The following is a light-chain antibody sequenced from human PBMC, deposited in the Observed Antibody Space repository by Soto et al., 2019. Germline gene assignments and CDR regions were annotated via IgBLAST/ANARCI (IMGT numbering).Light chain of an antibody. V-gene: IGLV2-23*01. CDR3: CSYAGRYTSV. CDR1: SSDVGSYNL. CDR2: EGS. Sequence: QSALTQPASVSGSPGQSITISCTGTSSDVGSYNLVSWYQQHPGKAPKLMIYEGSKRPSGVSNRFSGSKSGNTASLTISGLQAEDEADYYCCSYAGRYTSVFGTGTKVTVL. J-gene: IGLJ1*01.